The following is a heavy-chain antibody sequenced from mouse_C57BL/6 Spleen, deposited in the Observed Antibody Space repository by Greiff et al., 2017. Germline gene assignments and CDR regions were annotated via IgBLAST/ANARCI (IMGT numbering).Heavy chain of an antibody. CDR1: GYTFTDYY. CDR3: ARNPLYGSSLDY. Sequence: EVQLQQSGPELVKPGASVKISCKASGYTFTDYYMNWVKQSHGKSLEWIGDINPNNGGTSYNQKFKGKATLTVDKSSSTAYMELRSLTSEDSAVYYCARNPLYGSSLDYWGQGTTLTVSS. D-gene: IGHD1-1*01. J-gene: IGHJ2*01. CDR2: INPNNGGT. V-gene: IGHV1-26*01.